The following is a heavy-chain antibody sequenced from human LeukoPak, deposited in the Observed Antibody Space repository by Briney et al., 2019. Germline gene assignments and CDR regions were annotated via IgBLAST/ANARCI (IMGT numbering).Heavy chain of an antibody. CDR2: IYYSGST. V-gene: IGHV4-39*07. D-gene: IGHD3-10*01. J-gene: IGHJ5*02. Sequence: KTSETLSLTCTVSGGSISSSSYYWGWIRQPPGKGLEWIGSIYYSGSTYYNPSLKSRVTISVDTSKNQFSLKLSSVTAADTAVYYCARVTPGITMVREPGFDPWGQGTLVTVSS. CDR3: ARVTPGITMVREPGFDP. CDR1: GGSISSSSYY.